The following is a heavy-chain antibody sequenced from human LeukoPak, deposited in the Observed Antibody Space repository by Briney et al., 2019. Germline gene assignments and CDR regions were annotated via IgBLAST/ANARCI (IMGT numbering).Heavy chain of an antibody. CDR2: ISYDGSNK. CDR3: ARARPGVFDY. CDR1: GFTFSSYA. J-gene: IGHJ4*02. V-gene: IGHV3-30-3*01. D-gene: IGHD7-27*01. Sequence: GGSLRLSCAASGFTFSSYAMHWVRQAPGKGLEWVAVISYDGSNKYYADSVKGRFTISRDNSKSTLYLQMNSLRAEDTAVYYCARARPGVFDYWGQGTLVTVSS.